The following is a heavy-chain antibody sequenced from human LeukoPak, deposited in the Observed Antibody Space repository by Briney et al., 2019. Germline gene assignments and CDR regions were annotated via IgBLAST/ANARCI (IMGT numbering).Heavy chain of an antibody. D-gene: IGHD7-27*01. CDR3: ARAPPTDLGTKYYFDY. J-gene: IGHJ4*02. CDR1: GYTFTSYG. V-gene: IGHV1-18*01. CDR2: ISNYDGNT. Sequence: ASVKVSCKASGYTFTSYGISGVRQAPGQGLEWMGGISNYDGNTNYAQNLQGRVTLTTDTSTSPAYLELRRLKSYHTGVYFFARAPPTDLGTKYYFDYWGQGTLVTVSS.